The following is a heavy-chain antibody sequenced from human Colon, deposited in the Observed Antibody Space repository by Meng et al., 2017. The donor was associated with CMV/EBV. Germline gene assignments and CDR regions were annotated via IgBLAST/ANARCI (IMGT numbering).Heavy chain of an antibody. CDR2: ITPNGDST. V-gene: IGHV1-46*01. J-gene: IGHJ5*02. CDR1: GYTFTDYY. Sequence: QVHLVQSGAELKKPGASLNVPCTASGYTFTDYYIHWVRHAPGQALQWMGLITPNGDSTYYAQNFQGRATMTSDTSTSTIYMDLNNLRSEDTAVYYCARQISVGSVDPWGQGTLVTVSS. CDR3: ARQISVGSVDP. D-gene: IGHD1-26*01.